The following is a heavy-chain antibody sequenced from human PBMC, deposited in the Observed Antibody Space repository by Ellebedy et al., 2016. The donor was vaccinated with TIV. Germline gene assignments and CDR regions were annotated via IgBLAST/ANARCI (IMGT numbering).Heavy chain of an antibody. CDR1: GFTFEDYA. V-gene: IGHV3-9*01. D-gene: IGHD3-22*01. J-gene: IGHJ6*02. Sequence: SLKISCAASGFTFEDYAMHWVRQAPGKGLEWVSGISWNSGSIGYADSVKGRFTISRDNAKNSLYLQMNSLRAEDTALYYCARVDYDPRGCMDVWGQGTTVTVSS. CDR2: ISWNSGSI. CDR3: ARVDYDPRGCMDV.